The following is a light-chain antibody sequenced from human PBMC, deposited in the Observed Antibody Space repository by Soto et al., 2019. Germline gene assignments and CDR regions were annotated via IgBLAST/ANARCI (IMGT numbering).Light chain of an antibody. CDR3: QQSYSTPLT. CDR2: AAS. V-gene: IGKV1-39*01. CDR1: QNINFY. J-gene: IGKJ4*01. Sequence: DIQMTQSPSSLSSSVEYRGTITCLSSQNINFYLNWYQQKPGKAPKLLIYAASSLQSGVPSRFSGSGSGTDFTLTISSLQPEDFATYYCQQSYSTPLTFGGGTKVDIK.